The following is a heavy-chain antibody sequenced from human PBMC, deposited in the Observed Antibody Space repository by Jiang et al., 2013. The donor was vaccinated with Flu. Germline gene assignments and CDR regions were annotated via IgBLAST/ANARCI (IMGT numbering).Heavy chain of an antibody. CDR1: GGSISSSSYY. CDR2: IYYSGST. J-gene: IGHJ4*02. Sequence: GPGLVKPSETLSLTCTVSGGSISSSSYYWGWIRQPPGKGLEWIGSIYYSGSTYYNPSLKSRVTISVDTSKNQFSLKLSSVTAADTAVYYCARRRAYCSGGSCYPLIPDYWGQGTLVTVSS. V-gene: IGHV4-39*01. CDR3: ARRRAYCSGGSCYPLIPDY. D-gene: IGHD2-15*01.